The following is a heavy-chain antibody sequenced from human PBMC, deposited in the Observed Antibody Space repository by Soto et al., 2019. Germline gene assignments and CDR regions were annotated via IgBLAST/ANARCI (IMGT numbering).Heavy chain of an antibody. Sequence: GGSLRLSCAASGFTFSSYGMHWVRQAPGKGLEWVANIKQDGSEKYYLDSVKGRFTISRDNAQNSLYLQMNSLRAEDSALYYCAGGLYFFDYWGQGTLVTVSS. J-gene: IGHJ4*02. V-gene: IGHV3-7*01. CDR3: AGGLYFFDY. CDR2: IKQDGSEK. CDR1: GFTFSSYG. D-gene: IGHD3-9*01.